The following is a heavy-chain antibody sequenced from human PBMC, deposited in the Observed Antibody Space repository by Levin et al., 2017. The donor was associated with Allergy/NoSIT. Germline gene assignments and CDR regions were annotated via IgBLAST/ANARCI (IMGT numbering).Heavy chain of an antibody. V-gene: IGHV4-4*02. CDR2: IYHSGTT. CDR3: AREEYDSLSFDRYGFDV. CDR1: GGPIISTNW. D-gene: IGHD3-9*01. Sequence: SETLSLTCAVSGGPIISTNWWTWVRQTPGKGLEWIGEIYHSGTTNYNPSLNSRVTISVDKSKNQFSLNLSSVTAADTDVYYCAREEYDSLSFDRYGFDVWGQGTTVTVSS. J-gene: IGHJ6*02.